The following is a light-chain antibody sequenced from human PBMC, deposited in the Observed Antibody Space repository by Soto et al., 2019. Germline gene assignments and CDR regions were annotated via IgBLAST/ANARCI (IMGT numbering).Light chain of an antibody. Sequence: DIQMTQSPSSLSASVGDRVTMTCRASQGISSYLNWYQLKPGKAPQLLIYDASNLQSGVPSRFSGSGSGTDFTLTISSLQPEDFASYYCQQGHTLPWPCGQGTKGEIK. CDR3: QQGHTLPWP. CDR2: DAS. J-gene: IGKJ1*01. V-gene: IGKV1-39*01. CDR1: QGISSY.